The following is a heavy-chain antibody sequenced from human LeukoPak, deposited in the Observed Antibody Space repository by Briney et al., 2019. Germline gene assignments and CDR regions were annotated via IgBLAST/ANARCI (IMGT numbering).Heavy chain of an antibody. J-gene: IGHJ6*03. CDR1: GHSINTDYY. Sequence: SETLSLTCTVSGHSINTDYYWAWVRQPPGKGLEWIGSIYHSGSTYYGPALKSRVTISVDTSKNQFSLQLSSVTAADTAVYYCTRDPGYARYMAVWGKGTTVTVSS. CDR3: TRDPGYARYMAV. V-gene: IGHV4-38-2*02. CDR2: IYHSGST. D-gene: IGHD1-1*01.